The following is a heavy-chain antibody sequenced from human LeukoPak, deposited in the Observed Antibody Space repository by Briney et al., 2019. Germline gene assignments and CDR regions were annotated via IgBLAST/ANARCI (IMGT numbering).Heavy chain of an antibody. CDR3: ARDLDGDYASY. Sequence: GGSLRLSCAATGFTFSSYSMNWVRQAPGKGLEWVSSISNSSTYIYYADSVKGRFTISRDNAKNSLYLQMNSLRAEDTAVYYCARDLDGDYASYWGQGTLVTVSS. J-gene: IGHJ4*02. D-gene: IGHD4-17*01. CDR2: ISNSSTYI. CDR1: GFTFSSYS. V-gene: IGHV3-21*01.